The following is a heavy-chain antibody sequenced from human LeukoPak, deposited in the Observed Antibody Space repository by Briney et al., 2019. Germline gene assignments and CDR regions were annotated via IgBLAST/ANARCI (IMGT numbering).Heavy chain of an antibody. D-gene: IGHD1-26*01. CDR2: IRSDGYHT. J-gene: IGHJ4*02. CDR1: GYTFTGYY. CDR3: AKPSGSGVDY. Sequence: RVSCKASGYTFTGYYMHWVRQAPGKGLEWVAFIRSDGYHTYYTDSVKGRFIITRDNFKNTLYLQMSSLRLEDMAVYYCAKPSGSGVDYWGRGTRVTVSS. V-gene: IGHV3-30*02.